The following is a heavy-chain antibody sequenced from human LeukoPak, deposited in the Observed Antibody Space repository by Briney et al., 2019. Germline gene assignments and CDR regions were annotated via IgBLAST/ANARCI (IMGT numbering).Heavy chain of an antibody. Sequence: GGSLRLSCEASGFTFSDYHMSWIRQAPGKGLEWVSYINMNGNTKYYVDSVKGRFTISRDNAQNSLYLQMTSLTTEDTAVYYCARDLSSHFYDFNGKFGYWGQGTLVTVSS. CDR2: INMNGNTK. CDR3: ARDLSSHFYDFNGKFGY. CDR1: GFTFSDYH. D-gene: IGHD3/OR15-3a*01. V-gene: IGHV3-11*01. J-gene: IGHJ4*02.